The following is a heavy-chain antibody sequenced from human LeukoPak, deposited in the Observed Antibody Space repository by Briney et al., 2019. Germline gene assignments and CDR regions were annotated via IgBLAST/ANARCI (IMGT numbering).Heavy chain of an antibody. Sequence: ASVKVSCKASGYTFTSYGISWVRQAPGQGLEWMGWISAYNGNTNYAQKLQGRVTMTTDTSTSTAYMELRSLRSDDTAVYYCARDREILERRPDAFDIWGQGTMVTVSS. V-gene: IGHV1-18*01. CDR3: ARDREILERRPDAFDI. CDR1: GYTFTSYG. CDR2: ISAYNGNT. J-gene: IGHJ3*02. D-gene: IGHD1-1*01.